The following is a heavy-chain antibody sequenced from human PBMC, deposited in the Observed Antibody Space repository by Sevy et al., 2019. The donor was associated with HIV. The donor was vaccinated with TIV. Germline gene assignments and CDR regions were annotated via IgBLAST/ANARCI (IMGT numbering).Heavy chain of an antibody. CDR1: GFLFGDYA. J-gene: IGHJ4*02. V-gene: IGHV3-49*04. Sequence: GGSLRLSCTTSGFLFGDYAMSWVRQAPGKGLEWVGFIRRKAYGGTSKYAASVKNRFIISRDNSKSIAYLQMNSLKTEDTAVYYCARGGSMTILSPWDYWGQGTLVTVSS. CDR3: ARGGSMTILSPWDY. CDR2: IRRKAYGGTS. D-gene: IGHD3-3*01.